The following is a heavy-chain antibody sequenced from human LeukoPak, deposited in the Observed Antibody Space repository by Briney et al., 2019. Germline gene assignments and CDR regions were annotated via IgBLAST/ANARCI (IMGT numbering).Heavy chain of an antibody. CDR1: GGTFSSYA. V-gene: IGHV1-69*06. D-gene: IGHD6-13*01. CDR2: IIPIFGTA. J-gene: IGHJ6*03. CDR3: ASHSSSWYYYYYMDV. Sequence: AAVTVSCKASGGTFSSYAISWVRQAPGQGLEWMGGIIPIFGTANYAQKFQGRVTITADKSTSTAYMELSSLRSEDTAVYYCASHSSSWYYYYYMDVWGKGTTVTVSS.